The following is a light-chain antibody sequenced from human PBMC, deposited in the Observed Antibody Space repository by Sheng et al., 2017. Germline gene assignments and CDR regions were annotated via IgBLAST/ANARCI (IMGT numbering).Light chain of an antibody. J-gene: IGKJ1*01. Sequence: EKVMTQSPATLSVSPGERATLSCRASQSVGNKLAWYQQKPGQPPRLLMYGASARATGIPARFIASGSGTEFTLTISSLQPDDFATYYCQQYNSYPWTFGQGTKVEIK. V-gene: IGKV3-15*01. CDR1: QSVGNK. CDR3: QQYNSYPWT. CDR2: GAS.